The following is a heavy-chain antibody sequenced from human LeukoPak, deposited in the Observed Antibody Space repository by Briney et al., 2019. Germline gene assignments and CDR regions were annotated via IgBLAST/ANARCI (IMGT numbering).Heavy chain of an antibody. CDR2: INAGNGNT. J-gene: IGHJ5*02. V-gene: IGHV1-3*01. Sequence: GASVKVSCKASGYTFTSYAMHWVRQAPGQRLEWMGWINAGNGNTKYSQKLQGRVTITRDRSASTAYMELSSLRSEDTAGYYCARGEEGEFDPWGQGTLVTVSS. CDR1: GYTFTSYA. CDR3: ARGEEGEFDP.